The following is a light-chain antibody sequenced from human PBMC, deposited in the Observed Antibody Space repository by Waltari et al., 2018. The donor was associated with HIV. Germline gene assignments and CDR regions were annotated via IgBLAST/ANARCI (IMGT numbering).Light chain of an antibody. CDR1: QSLLYTSNIKNY. CDR3: QQYYSTPPT. J-gene: IGKJ2*01. Sequence: DIVMTQSPDPLAVSLGERASINCKSSQSLLYTSNIKNYLAWYQQRPGQPLKLLIYWASIRESGVPDRFSGSGSGTDFTLTISSLQAEDVAVYYCQQYYSTPPTFGQGTKLEIK. CDR2: WAS. V-gene: IGKV4-1*01.